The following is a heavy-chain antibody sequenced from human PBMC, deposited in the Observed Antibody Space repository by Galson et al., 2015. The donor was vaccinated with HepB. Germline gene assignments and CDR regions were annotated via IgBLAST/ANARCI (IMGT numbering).Heavy chain of an antibody. CDR3: AREDPHVAVAVLDQ. D-gene: IGHD3-10*02. CDR1: GFTSSRHG. J-gene: IGHJ4*02. V-gene: IGHV3-33*01. Sequence: SLRLSCAASGFTSSRHGMHGVRQAPGKGLEWLAGIWYDGSNNYYADSEKGRFTISGYYTKNTLLLQLNGVRVEDTAIYYCAREDPHVAVAVLDQWGQGTLVAVSS. CDR2: IWYDGSNN.